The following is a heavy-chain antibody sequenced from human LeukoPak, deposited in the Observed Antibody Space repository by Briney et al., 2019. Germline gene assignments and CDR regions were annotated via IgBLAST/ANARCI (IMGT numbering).Heavy chain of an antibody. Sequence: ASVKVSCKASGYTFTSYYMHWVRQAPGQGLEWMGIINPSGGSTSYAQKFQGRVTMTRDMSTSTVYMELSSLRAEDTAVYYCAKGSKTLLFTRDHYIDVWGKGTTVTISS. J-gene: IGHJ6*03. CDR1: GYTFTSYY. V-gene: IGHV1-46*01. CDR2: INPSGGST. CDR3: AKGSKTLLFTRDHYIDV. D-gene: IGHD2-21*02.